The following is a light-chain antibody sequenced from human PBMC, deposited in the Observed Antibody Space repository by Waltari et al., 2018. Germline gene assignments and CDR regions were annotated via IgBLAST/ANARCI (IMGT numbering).Light chain of an antibody. V-gene: IGLV1-44*01. CDR3: AAWDDSLNGWV. CDR1: SPNIGSNT. CDR2: TMN. J-gene: IGLJ3*02. Sequence: QSVLTQSPSASGTPGQRVTISCSGSSPNIGSNTVNWYKQVPGTAPKLIISTMNHRPSGVPDRFSGSKSGTSAALAISGLQSEDEADYFCAAWDDSLNGWVFGGGTKLSVL.